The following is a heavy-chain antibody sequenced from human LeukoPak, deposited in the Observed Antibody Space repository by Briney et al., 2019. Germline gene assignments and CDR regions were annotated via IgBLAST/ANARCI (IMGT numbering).Heavy chain of an antibody. Sequence: GRSLRLSCAASGFTFSSYGMHWVRQAPGKGLEWVAVIWYDGSNKYYADSVKGRFTISRDNSKNTLYLQMNSLRAEDTAVYYCARMGQWLVRDAFDIWGQGTMVTVSS. CDR2: IWYDGSNK. J-gene: IGHJ3*02. V-gene: IGHV3-33*01. D-gene: IGHD6-19*01. CDR3: ARMGQWLVRDAFDI. CDR1: GFTFSSYG.